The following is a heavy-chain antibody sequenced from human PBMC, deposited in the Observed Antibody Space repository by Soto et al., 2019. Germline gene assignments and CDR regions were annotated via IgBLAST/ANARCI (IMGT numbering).Heavy chain of an antibody. J-gene: IGHJ5*02. D-gene: IGHD2-2*01. CDR2: IIPMTGTP. CDR1: GGIFSSFS. V-gene: IGHV1-69*01. Sequence: QVQLVQSGAEVKTPGSSVEVSCKASGGIFSSFSITWVRQVPGHGLEWMGGIIPMTGTPNYAEKFQGRLTRTAAACSRTACLVLSSLNSAARAVSSCARGPILPGATAWLPPWGQGPVVIVSS. CDR3: ARGPILPGATAWLPP.